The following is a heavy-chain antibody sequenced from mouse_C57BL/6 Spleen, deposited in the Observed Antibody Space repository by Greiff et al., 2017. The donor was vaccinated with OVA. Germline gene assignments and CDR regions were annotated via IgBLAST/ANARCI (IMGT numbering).Heavy chain of an antibody. D-gene: IGHD2-5*01. CDR3: ARRGSYYSNYLAWFAY. CDR1: GYTFTGYW. J-gene: IGHJ3*01. V-gene: IGHV1-9*01. Sequence: QVQLQQSGAELMKPGASVKLSCKATGYTFTGYWIEWVKQRPGHGLEWIGEILPGSGSTNYNEKFKGKATFTADTSSNTAYMQLSSLTTEDSAIYYCARRGSYYSNYLAWFAYWGQGTLVTVSA. CDR2: ILPGSGST.